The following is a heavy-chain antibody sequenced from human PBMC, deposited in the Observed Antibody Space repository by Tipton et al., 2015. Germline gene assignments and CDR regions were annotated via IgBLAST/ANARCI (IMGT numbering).Heavy chain of an antibody. D-gene: IGHD3-22*01. CDR2: IQYSGST. J-gene: IGHJ4*02. CDR3: ARDAWAGDTRGFYYIY. Sequence: LRLSCSVSSDSISKYYWSWIRQPPGKELEWIGYIQYSGSTNYNPSLKSRVTISVDTSKTQFSLKMSSVTASDTAVYYCARDAWAGDTRGFYYIYWGRGTLVSVSS. CDR1: SDSISKYY. V-gene: IGHV4-59*01.